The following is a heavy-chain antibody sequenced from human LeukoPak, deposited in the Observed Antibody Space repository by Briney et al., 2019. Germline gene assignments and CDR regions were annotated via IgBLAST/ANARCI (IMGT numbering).Heavy chain of an antibody. Sequence: ASVKVSCKASGYTFTTYSLHWVRPAPGQRLEWMGWINAGNGDTKYSQKFQGRVTFTRDTSASTAYMELSSPRSEDTAVYYCAREHSTSWSDFDYWGQGTLVTVSS. CDR3: AREHSTSWSDFDY. CDR2: INAGNGDT. CDR1: GYTFTTYS. D-gene: IGHD6-13*01. V-gene: IGHV1-3*01. J-gene: IGHJ4*02.